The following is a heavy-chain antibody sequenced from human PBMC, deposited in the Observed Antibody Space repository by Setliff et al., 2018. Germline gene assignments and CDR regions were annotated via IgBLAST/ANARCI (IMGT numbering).Heavy chain of an antibody. V-gene: IGHV3-7*03. CDR1: GFTFSSLW. D-gene: IGHD1-7*01. J-gene: IGHJ4*02. Sequence: GSLRLSCSASGFTFSSLWMACVRRAPGKGLEWVANINQGGSDQFYVESVKGRFTIFRDGSKNTLFLQMTSLRAEDTAVYYCAKPQVELRWGFESWGQGTPVTVSS. CDR3: AKPQVELRWGFES. CDR2: INQGGSDQ.